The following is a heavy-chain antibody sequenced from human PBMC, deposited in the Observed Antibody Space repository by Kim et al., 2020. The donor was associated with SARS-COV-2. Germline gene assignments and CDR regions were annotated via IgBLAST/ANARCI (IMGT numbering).Heavy chain of an antibody. CDR3: ARESSGIAAAGPGYNWFDP. J-gene: IGHJ5*02. Sequence: SVKVSCKASGGTFSSYAISWVRQAPGQGLEWMGGIIPIFGTANYAQKFQGRVTITADESTSTAYMELSSLRSEDTAVYYCARESSGIAAAGPGYNWFDPWGQGTLVTVSS. CDR2: IIPIFGTA. V-gene: IGHV1-69*13. D-gene: IGHD6-13*01. CDR1: GGTFSSYA.